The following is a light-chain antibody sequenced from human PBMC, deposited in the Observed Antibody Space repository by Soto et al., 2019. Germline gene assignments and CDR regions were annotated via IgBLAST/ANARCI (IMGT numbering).Light chain of an antibody. J-gene: IGKJ5*01. CDR2: DAS. CDR3: QQRSNWLPIT. V-gene: IGKV3-11*01. Sequence: EIVLTQSPATLSLSPGERATLSCRASQSVSSYLAWYQQKPGQAPRLLIYDASNRATGIPARFIGSGSGTDFTLTISSLEPEDFAVYYCQQRSNWLPITCGQGTRLEIK. CDR1: QSVSSY.